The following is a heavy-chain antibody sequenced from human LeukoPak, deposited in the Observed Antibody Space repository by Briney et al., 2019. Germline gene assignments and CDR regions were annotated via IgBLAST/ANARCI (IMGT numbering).Heavy chain of an antibody. Sequence: SETLSLTCTVSGGSISGYYCSWIRQPPGKGLEWIAWIHYSGSTNYNPSLKSRVTISLDTSKNQFSLKLSSVTAADTAVYHCAKFASVAGGTNWFDAWGQGTLVTVSA. CDR1: GGSISGYY. CDR3: AKFASVAGGTNWFDA. CDR2: IHYSGST. D-gene: IGHD2-15*01. V-gene: IGHV4-59*08. J-gene: IGHJ5*02.